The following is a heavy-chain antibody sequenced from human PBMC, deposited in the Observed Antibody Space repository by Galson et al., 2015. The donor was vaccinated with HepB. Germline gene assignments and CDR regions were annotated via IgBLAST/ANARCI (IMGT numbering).Heavy chain of an antibody. V-gene: IGHV1-2*02. J-gene: IGHJ6*02. CDR1: GYTFPGSY. D-gene: IGHD3-3*01. CDR3: ARDFGPKANYHYYYGVDV. CDR2: INPNSGGT. Sequence: SVKVSCKASGYTFPGSYMHWVRQAPGQGLEWMGWINPNSGGTNYAQKFQGRVTMTRDTSISTAYVELSRLRSDDTAVYYCARDFGPKANYHYYYGVDVWGQGTTVTVSS.